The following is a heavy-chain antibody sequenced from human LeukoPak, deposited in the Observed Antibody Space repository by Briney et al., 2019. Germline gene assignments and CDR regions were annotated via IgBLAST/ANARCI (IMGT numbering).Heavy chain of an antibody. J-gene: IGHJ5*02. CDR3: AIQRIVQNWFDP. CDR2: IIPIFGTA. V-gene: IGHV1-69*13. D-gene: IGHD2/OR15-2a*01. Sequence: ASVKVSCKASGGTFSSYALSWVRQAPGQGLEWVGGIIPIFGTANYAQKFQGRVTITADESTSTAYMELSSLRSEDTAVYYCAIQRIVQNWFDPWGQGTLVTVSS. CDR1: GGTFSSYA.